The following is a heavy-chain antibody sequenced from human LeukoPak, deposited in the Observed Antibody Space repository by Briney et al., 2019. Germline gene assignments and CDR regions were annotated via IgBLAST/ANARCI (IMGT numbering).Heavy chain of an antibody. CDR1: GYTFTGYY. J-gene: IGHJ4*02. V-gene: IGHV7-4-1*02. CDR2: INTNTGNP. CDR3: ARDAGMSGYDSDFDY. Sequence: ASVKASCKASGYTFTGYYIHWVRQAPGQGLEWMGWINTNTGNPTYAQGFTGRFVFSLDTSVSTAYLQISSLKAEDTAVYYCARDAGMSGYDSDFDYWGQGTLVTVSS. D-gene: IGHD5-12*01.